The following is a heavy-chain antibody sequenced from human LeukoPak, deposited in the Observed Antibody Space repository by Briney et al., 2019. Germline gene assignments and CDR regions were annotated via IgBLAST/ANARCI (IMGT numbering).Heavy chain of an antibody. J-gene: IGHJ4*02. CDR3: ARDFGWLSGFDN. V-gene: IGHV3-30-3*01. Sequence: GGSLKLSCAASGFTFSFSAVHWVRQAPGKGLEWVAIISYDGTNKYYADSVRGRFTISRDNSKNTLYLQMNSLRAEDTAVYYCARDFGWLSGFDNWGQGTLVTVSS. D-gene: IGHD3-9*01. CDR1: GFTFSFSA. CDR2: ISYDGTNK.